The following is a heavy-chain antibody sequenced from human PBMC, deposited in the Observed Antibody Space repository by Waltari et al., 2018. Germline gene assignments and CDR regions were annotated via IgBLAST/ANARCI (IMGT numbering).Heavy chain of an antibody. V-gene: IGHV3-33*01. Sequence: QVQLVVSGGGAVQPGVSLRLAWAASAFPFRFYGMPWVRQAPGKGLEWVATIWYDGSNKYYGESVKGRLTVSRDNSKNTLFLQMDSLRAEDTAVYYCARGGPDNQESLDIWGRGTMVTVSS. CDR1: AFPFRFYG. J-gene: IGHJ3*02. CDR3: ARGGPDNQESLDI. CDR2: IWYDGSNK.